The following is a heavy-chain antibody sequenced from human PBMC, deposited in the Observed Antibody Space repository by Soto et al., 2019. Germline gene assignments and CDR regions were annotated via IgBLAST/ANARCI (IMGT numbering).Heavy chain of an antibody. J-gene: IGHJ6*02. D-gene: IGHD4-4*01. CDR3: VRRPSTVTTSDYSFGMDG. CDR2: IDPSDSYT. CDR1: GYSFTSYW. Sequence: PGESLKLSCKGSGYSFTSYWISWVRQMPGKGLEWMGRIDPSDSYTNYSPSFQGHVTISADKSISTAYLQWSSLKASDTAMYYCVRRPSTVTTSDYSFGMDGCCQGTTGTVAS. V-gene: IGHV5-10-1*01.